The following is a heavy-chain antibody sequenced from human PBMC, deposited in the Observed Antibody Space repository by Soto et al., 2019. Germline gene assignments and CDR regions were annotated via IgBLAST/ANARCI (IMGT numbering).Heavy chain of an antibody. J-gene: IGHJ5*01. CDR2: IKSDGSTT. Sequence: GGSLRLSCAAAGFSFSNYWVHWVRQAPGKGLVWVSRIKSDGSTTNYADSVKGRFTISRDNAKNTWYLQMNSLGVADTPVYYCRSRASAWWFEPWGQG. D-gene: IGHD1-26*01. V-gene: IGHV3-74*01. CDR1: GFSFSNYW. CDR3: RSRASAWWFEP.